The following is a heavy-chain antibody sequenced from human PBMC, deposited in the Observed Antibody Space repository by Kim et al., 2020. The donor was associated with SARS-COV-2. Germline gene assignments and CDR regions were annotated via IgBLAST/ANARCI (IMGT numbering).Heavy chain of an antibody. J-gene: IGHJ6*02. Sequence: KYYADSVKGRFNISRDNSKNTLYLQMNSLRAEDTAVYYCARVLSYYYGMDVWGQGTTVTVSS. CDR2: K. V-gene: IGHV3-33*01. CDR3: ARVLSYYYGMDV.